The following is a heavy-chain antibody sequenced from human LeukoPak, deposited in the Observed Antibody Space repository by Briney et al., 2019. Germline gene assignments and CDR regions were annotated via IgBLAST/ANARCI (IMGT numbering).Heavy chain of an antibody. Sequence: GASVKVSCKASGYTFTSYDINWVRQATGQGLEWMGWMNPNSGNTGYAQKFQGRVTMTRNTSISTAYMELSSLRSEDTAVYYCARGRWVHYDSSGYLNYWGQGTLVTVSS. CDR3: ARGRWVHYDSSGYLNY. CDR2: MNPNSGNT. CDR1: GYTFTSYD. D-gene: IGHD3-22*01. V-gene: IGHV1-8*01. J-gene: IGHJ4*02.